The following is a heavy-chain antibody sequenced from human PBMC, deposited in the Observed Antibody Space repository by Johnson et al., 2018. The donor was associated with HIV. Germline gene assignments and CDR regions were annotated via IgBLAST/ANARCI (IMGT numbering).Heavy chain of an antibody. V-gene: IGHV3-30-3*01. CDR2: ISYDGSNK. J-gene: IGHJ3*02. D-gene: IGHD3-10*01. CDR1: GFTFSSYA. Sequence: QVQLVESGGGLVQPGGSLRLSCAASGFTFSSYAMHWVRQAPGKGLEWVAVISYDGSNKYYADSVKGRFTISRDNSKNTLYLQMNSLGVEDTAVYYCARGFYGSGFDDAFDIWGQGTMVTVSS. CDR3: ARGFYGSGFDDAFDI.